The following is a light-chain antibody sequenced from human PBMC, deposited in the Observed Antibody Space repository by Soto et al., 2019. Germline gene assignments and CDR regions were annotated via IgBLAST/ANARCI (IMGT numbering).Light chain of an antibody. CDR1: SSDVGGYNY. Sequence: QAVLTQPRSVSGFPGQSVTISCTGTSSDVGGYNYVSWYQQHPGKAPKLMIYDVTKRPSGVPDRFSGSKSGNTASLTISGLQAEDEADYYCCSYAGNSMIFGGGTKVTDL. CDR3: CSYAGNSMI. J-gene: IGLJ2*01. V-gene: IGLV2-11*01. CDR2: DVT.